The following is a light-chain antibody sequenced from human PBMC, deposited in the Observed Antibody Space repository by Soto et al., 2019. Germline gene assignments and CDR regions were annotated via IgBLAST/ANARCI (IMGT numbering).Light chain of an antibody. V-gene: IGKV3-20*01. CDR3: QQYGRALIT. J-gene: IGKJ4*01. CDR1: QSVSSSY. CDR2: GVS. Sequence: EIVLTQSPGTLSLSPGERATLSCRASQSVSSSYLAWYQQKPGQAPRLLIYGVSSRATGIPGRFSGSGSGTDFTLTISRLEPEDFAVYYCQQYGRALITFGGGTKVEIK.